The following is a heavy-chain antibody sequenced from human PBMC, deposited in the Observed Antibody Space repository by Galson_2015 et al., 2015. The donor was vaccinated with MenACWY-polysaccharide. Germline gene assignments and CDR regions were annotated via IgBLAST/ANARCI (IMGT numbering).Heavy chain of an antibody. J-gene: IGHJ4*02. CDR1: GFTFSSNW. V-gene: IGHV3-7*01. D-gene: IGHD4-17*01. CDR2: IKQDGSEK. CDR3: ARDRTDGPFDY. Sequence: SLRLSCAASGFTFSSNWMSWVRQSPGKGLEWVANIKQDGSEKYYVDSVEGRFTISRDNAKNSLYLQMNSLRAEDTAVYYCARDRTDGPFDYWGQGTLVTVSS.